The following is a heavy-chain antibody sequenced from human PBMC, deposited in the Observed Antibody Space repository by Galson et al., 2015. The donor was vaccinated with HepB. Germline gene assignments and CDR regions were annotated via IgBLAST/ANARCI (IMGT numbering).Heavy chain of an antibody. CDR1: GGTFSSYA. D-gene: IGHD3-9*01. V-gene: IGHV1-69*13. CDR2: IIPIFGTA. CDR3: ARDRRLRYFDWSDAFDI. J-gene: IGHJ3*02. Sequence: SVKVSCKASGGTFSSYAISWVRQAPGQGLEWMGGIIPIFGTANYAQKFQGRVRITEDESTSTAYMELSRLRSEDTAVYYCARDRRLRYFDWSDAFDIWGQGTMVTVSS.